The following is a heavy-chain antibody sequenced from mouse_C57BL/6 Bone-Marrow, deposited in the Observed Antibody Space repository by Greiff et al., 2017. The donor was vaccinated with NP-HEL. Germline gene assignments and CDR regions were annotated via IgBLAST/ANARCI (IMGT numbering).Heavy chain of an antibody. Sequence: EVKVVESGGGLVKPGGSLKLSCAASGFTFSSYAMSWVRQTPEKRLEWVATISDGGSYTYYPDNVKGRFTISRDNAKNNLYMQMSHLKSEDTAMYYCARDGGLLLRPDYYFDYWGQGTTLTVSS. V-gene: IGHV5-4*01. CDR1: GFTFSSYA. CDR2: ISDGGSYT. CDR3: ARDGGLLLRPDYYFDY. D-gene: IGHD1-1*01. J-gene: IGHJ2*01.